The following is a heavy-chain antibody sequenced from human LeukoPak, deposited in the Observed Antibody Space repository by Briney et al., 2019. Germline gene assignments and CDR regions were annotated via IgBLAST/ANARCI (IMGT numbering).Heavy chain of an antibody. Sequence: GGSLRLSCAASGFTLSSYSMNWVRQAPGKGLEWVSSISSSSSYIYYADSVKGRFTISRDNAKNSLYLQMNSLRAEDTAVYYCARDGRGWLPDYWGQGTLVTVSS. V-gene: IGHV3-21*01. CDR2: ISSSSSYI. J-gene: IGHJ4*02. CDR3: ARDGRGWLPDY. D-gene: IGHD5-24*01. CDR1: GFTLSSYS.